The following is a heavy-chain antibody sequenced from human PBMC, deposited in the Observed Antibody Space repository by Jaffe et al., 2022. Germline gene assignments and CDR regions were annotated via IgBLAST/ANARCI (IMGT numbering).Heavy chain of an antibody. Sequence: EVQLVESGGGLVQPGGSLRLSCAASGFTFSSYWMHWVRQAPGKGLVWVSRINSDGSSTSYADSVKGRFTISRDNAKNTLYLQMNSLRAEDTAVYYCARGSYYDYIWGSYRIDDAFDIWGQGTMVTVSS. V-gene: IGHV3-74*01. D-gene: IGHD3-16*02. J-gene: IGHJ3*02. CDR2: INSDGSST. CDR3: ARGSYYDYIWGSYRIDDAFDI. CDR1: GFTFSSYW.